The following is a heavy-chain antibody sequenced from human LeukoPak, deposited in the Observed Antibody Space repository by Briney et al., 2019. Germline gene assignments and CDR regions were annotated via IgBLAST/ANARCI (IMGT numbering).Heavy chain of an antibody. Sequence: GGSLRLSCAASGFTFNGYNMNWVRQAPGKGLEWVANIKQDGSEKYYVDSVKGRFTISRDNVKNSLYLQMNSLRAEDTAVYFCARERYGSGSYTHYWGQGTLVTVSS. CDR1: GFTFNGYN. CDR2: IKQDGSEK. V-gene: IGHV3-7*01. CDR3: ARERYGSGSYTHY. J-gene: IGHJ4*02. D-gene: IGHD3-10*01.